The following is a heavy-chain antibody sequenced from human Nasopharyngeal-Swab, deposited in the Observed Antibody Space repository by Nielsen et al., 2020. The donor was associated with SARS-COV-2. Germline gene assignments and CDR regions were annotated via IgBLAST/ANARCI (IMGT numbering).Heavy chain of an antibody. D-gene: IGHD3-10*01. CDR1: GGNFSSHG. CDR2: IIPMLGIV. V-gene: IGHV1-69*04. CDR3: ARDVRDRGMPYRTSKNGMDV. Sequence: SVKVSCKASGGNFSSHGISWVRQAPGQGLEWLGRIIPMLGIVTYAQKFQARATITADKSTSTAYLDLSGLRFEDTAVYYCARDVRDRGMPYRTSKNGMDVWGQGTPVTVSS. J-gene: IGHJ6*02.